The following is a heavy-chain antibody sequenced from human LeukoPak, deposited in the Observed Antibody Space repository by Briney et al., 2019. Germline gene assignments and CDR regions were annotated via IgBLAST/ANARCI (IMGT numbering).Heavy chain of an antibody. CDR2: IYYSGST. J-gene: IGHJ4*02. V-gene: IGHV4-31*03. CDR3: ARGTDTPTPAY. CDR1: GGSISSGGYY. Sequence: SETLSLTCTVSGGSISSGGYYWSWIRQHPGKGLEWIGYIYYSGSTYYNPSLKSRVTISVDTSKNQFSLKLSSVTAADTAVYYCARGTDTPTPAYWGQGTLVTVSS. D-gene: IGHD1-1*01.